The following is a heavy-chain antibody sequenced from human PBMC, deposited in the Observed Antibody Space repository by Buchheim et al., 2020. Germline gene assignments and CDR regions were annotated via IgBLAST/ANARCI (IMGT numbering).Heavy chain of an antibody. J-gene: IGHJ6*02. D-gene: IGHD1-26*01. CDR3: ARDKVLRYSGSYSGYYYYGMDV. V-gene: IGHV1-2*02. Sequence: QVQLVQSGAEVKKPGASVKVSCKASGYTFTGYYMHWVRQAPGQGLEWMGWINPNSGGTNYAQKFQGRVTMTRDTSISTAYMELSRLRSDDTAVYYCARDKVLRYSGSYSGYYYYGMDVWGQGTT. CDR2: INPNSGGT. CDR1: GYTFTGYY.